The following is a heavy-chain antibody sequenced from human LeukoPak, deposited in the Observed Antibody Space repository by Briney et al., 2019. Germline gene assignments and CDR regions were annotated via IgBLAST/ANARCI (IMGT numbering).Heavy chain of an antibody. Sequence: SVKVSCKASGGSFTSYAITWVRQAPGQGLEWMGRIIPILGLANYAQKFQGRVTITADKSTSTAYMELRSLRSEDTAVYYCARPHLPYSSGSDSNWFDPWGQGTLVTVSS. CDR2: IIPILGLA. J-gene: IGHJ5*02. CDR3: ARPHLPYSSGSDSNWFDP. D-gene: IGHD3-10*01. V-gene: IGHV1-69*04. CDR1: GGSFTSYA.